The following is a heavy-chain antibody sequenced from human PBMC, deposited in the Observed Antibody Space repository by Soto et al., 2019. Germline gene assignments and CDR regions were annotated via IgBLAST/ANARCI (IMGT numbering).Heavy chain of an antibody. CDR1: GYKFISHS. V-gene: IGHV1-18*01. D-gene: IGHD2-21*01. CDR3: ARGAFCGGAPGCRDMDV. Sequence: ASVKVSCKSSGYKFISHSITWVRQAPGQGLEWMGRISAYNGNTNYAQKLQGRVTMTTDTSTNTAYMELRSLRSDDTAVYYCARGAFCGGAPGCRDMDVWGQGTTVTASS. CDR2: ISAYNGNT. J-gene: IGHJ6*02.